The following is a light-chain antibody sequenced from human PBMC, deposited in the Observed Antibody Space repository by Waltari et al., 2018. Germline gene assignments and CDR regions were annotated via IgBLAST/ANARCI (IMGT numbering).Light chain of an antibody. Sequence: VLTQSPGTLSLSPGERATLSCRASQSITKKYFAWYQQKPGQAPRLLIYGASSRAAGVPDRVSGSGSGTDFTLTISRLEPEDFAVYYCQQYGSSVMYTFGQGTKLEIK. CDR2: GAS. CDR3: QQYGSSVMYT. V-gene: IGKV3-20*01. J-gene: IGKJ2*01. CDR1: QSITKKY.